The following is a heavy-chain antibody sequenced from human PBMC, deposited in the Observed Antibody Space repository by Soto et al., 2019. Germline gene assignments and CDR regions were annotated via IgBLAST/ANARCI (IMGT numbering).Heavy chain of an antibody. CDR2: IIPILGIA. D-gene: IGHD3-10*01. CDR3: ARGRPMVRQNWFDP. V-gene: IGHV1-69*02. CDR1: GGTFSSYT. Sequence: QVQLVQSGAEVKKPGSSVKVSCKASGGTFSSYTISWVRQAPGQGLEWMGRIIPILGIANYAQKFQGRVTITADKSTSTAYMELSSLRSEDTAVYYSARGRPMVRQNWFDPWGQGTLVTVSS. J-gene: IGHJ5*02.